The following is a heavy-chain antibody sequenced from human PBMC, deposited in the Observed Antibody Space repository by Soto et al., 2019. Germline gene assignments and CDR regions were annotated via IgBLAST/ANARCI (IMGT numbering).Heavy chain of an antibody. V-gene: IGHV4-34*01. J-gene: IGHJ6*03. Sequence: QVQLQQWGAGLLKPSETVSLTCAVYGGCFSGYYWSWIRHPPGKRLEWIGEFNHSGSTNYTPSLKSRVTISVDTSKNQFSLMLSSVTAADTVVYYCARGSGQFWVHDPRYYIDVWGKGTTVTVSS. D-gene: IGHD1-1*01. CDR1: GGCFSGYY. CDR3: ARGSGQFWVHDPRYYIDV. CDR2: FNHSGST.